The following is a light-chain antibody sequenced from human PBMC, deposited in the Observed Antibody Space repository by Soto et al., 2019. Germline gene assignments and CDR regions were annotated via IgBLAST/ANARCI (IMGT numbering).Light chain of an antibody. V-gene: IGKV1-5*03. CDR1: QTISSW. CDR2: KAS. CDR3: QNYNSYSEA. Sequence: DIQMTQSPSTLAGSVGDRVTITCRASQTISSWLAWYQQKPGKAPKLLIYKASTLKSGVPSRFSGSGSGTEFTLTISRLQPDDFATYYCQNYNSYSEAFGQGTKGDI. J-gene: IGKJ1*01.